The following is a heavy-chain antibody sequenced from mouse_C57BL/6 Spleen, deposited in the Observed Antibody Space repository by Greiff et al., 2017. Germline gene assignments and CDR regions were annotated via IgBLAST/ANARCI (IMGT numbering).Heavy chain of an antibody. V-gene: IGHV1-53*01. D-gene: IGHD5-1*01. CDR2: INPSNGGT. CDR1: GYTFTSYW. Sequence: QVQLQQPGTELVKPGASVKLSCKASGYTFTSYWMHWVKQRPGQGLEWIGNINPSNGGTNYNEQFKSKATLTVNKSSSTASRQLSSLTSEDSAVYYCERSGQYRVFDYWGQGTTLTVSS. J-gene: IGHJ2*01. CDR3: ERSGQYRVFDY.